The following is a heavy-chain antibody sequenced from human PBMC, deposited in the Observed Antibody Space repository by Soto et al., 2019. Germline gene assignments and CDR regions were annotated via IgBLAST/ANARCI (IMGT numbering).Heavy chain of an antibody. CDR2: IYYSGST. J-gene: IGHJ6*02. V-gene: IGHV4-39*01. Sequence: QLQLQESGPGLVKPSETLSLTCTVSGGSISSSSYYWGWIRQPPGKGLEWIGSIYYSGSTYYNPSLKRRVTISVDTSKNQFSLKLSSVPAADTAVYYCATHYGDYVPPDYYGMDVWGQGTTVTVSS. CDR3: ATHYGDYVPPDYYGMDV. D-gene: IGHD4-17*01. CDR1: GGSISSSSYY.